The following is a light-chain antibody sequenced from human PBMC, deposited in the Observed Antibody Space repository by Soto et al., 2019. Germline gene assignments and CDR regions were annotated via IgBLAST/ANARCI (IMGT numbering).Light chain of an antibody. CDR2: SAS. CDR3: QQFNNWPFT. CDR1: ESISRK. Sequence: EIMMTQSPATLSVSPGERATLSCRASESISRKLAWYQQKPGQAPRLLIYSASSRVTGIPARFSGSGSGTEFTLPISSLQSEDFAVYYCQQFNNWPFTFGQGTKLEIK. V-gene: IGKV3-15*01. J-gene: IGKJ2*01.